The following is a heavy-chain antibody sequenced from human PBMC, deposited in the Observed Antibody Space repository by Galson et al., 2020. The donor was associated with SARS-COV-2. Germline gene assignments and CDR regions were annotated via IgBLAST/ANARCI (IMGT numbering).Heavy chain of an antibody. Sequence: SGPTLVKPTQTLTLTCTFSGFSLDIAAVGVGWIRQPPGEALECLGVIDWNDDKRYSPSLRSRISITKDTSKNQVVLTLTNMDPVDTGTYYCARAVAGTGGYFDPWGQGTLVTVSS. CDR3: ARAVAGTGGYFDP. V-gene: IGHV2-5*04. J-gene: IGHJ5*02. D-gene: IGHD6-19*01. CDR1: GFSLDIAAVG. CDR2: IDWNDDK.